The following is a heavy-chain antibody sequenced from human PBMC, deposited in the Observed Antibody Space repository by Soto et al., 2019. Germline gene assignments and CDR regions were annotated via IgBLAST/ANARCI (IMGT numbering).Heavy chain of an antibody. J-gene: IGHJ4*02. CDR1: GGSISSGGYY. V-gene: IGHV4-31*03. Sequence: SETLAITCTVSGGSISSGGYYWSWIRQHPGKGLEWIGYIYYSGSTYYNPSLKSRVTISVDTSKNQFSLKLSSVTAADTAVYYCARDKITGLFDYWGQGTLVT. D-gene: IGHD2-8*02. CDR2: IYYSGST. CDR3: ARDKITGLFDY.